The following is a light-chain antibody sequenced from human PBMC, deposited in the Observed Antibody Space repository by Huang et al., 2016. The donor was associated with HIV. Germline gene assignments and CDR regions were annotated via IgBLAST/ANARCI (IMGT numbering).Light chain of an antibody. Sequence: DIVMTQSPDSLAVSLGDRASINCKSSQSVLDTSNGRSHLAWYQQKPGQSPNLLIYWAATRETGVPDRVIGSGAGTDFTLTITSLQVEDVGVYYCQQYLRTPPVTFGQGTRVEIK. CDR3: QQYLRTPPVT. V-gene: IGKV4-1*01. CDR2: WAA. J-gene: IGKJ2*01. CDR1: QSVLDTSNGRSH.